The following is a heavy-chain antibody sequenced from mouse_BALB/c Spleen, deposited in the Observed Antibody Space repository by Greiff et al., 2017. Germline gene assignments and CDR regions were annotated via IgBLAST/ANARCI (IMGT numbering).Heavy chain of an antibody. V-gene: IGHV5-6-3*01. CDR3: AREKFPDY. CDR1: GFTFSSYG. CDR2: INSNGGST. J-gene: IGHJ2*01. Sequence: DVKLQESGGGLVQPGGSLKLSCAASGFTFSSYGMSWVRQTPDKRLELVATINSNGGSTYYPDSVKGRFTISRDNAKNTLYLQMSSLKSEDTAMYYCAREKFPDYWGQGTTLTVSS.